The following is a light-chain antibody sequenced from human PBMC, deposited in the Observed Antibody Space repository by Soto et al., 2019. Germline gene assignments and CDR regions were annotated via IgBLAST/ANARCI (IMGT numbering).Light chain of an antibody. Sequence: QSVLTQPPCASGSPGQSVTISCTGTSSDVGGYNYVSWYQQHPGKAPKLMIYEVSKRPSGVPDRFSGSKSGNTASLTVSGLQPEDEADYYCSSYAGSNNLVFGGGTKLTVL. J-gene: IGLJ2*01. CDR2: EVS. CDR3: SSYAGSNNLV. V-gene: IGLV2-8*01. CDR1: SSDVGGYNY.